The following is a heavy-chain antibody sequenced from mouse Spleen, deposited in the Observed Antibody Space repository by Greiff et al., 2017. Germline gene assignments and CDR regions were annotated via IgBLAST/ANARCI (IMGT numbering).Heavy chain of an antibody. CDR3: TRETGSDY. CDR1: GYTFTDYE. J-gene: IGHJ2*01. V-gene: IGHV1-15*01. D-gene: IGHD4-1*01. CDR2: IDPETGGT. Sequence: VKLMESGAELVRPGASVTLSCKASGYTFTDYEMHWVKQTPVHGLEWIGAIDPETGGTAYNQKFKGKAILTADKSSSTAYMELRSLTSEDSAVYYCTRETGSDYWGQGATLTVSS.